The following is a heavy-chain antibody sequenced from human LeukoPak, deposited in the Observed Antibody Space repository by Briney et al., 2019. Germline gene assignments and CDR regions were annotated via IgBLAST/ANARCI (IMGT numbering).Heavy chain of an antibody. D-gene: IGHD2-2*01. Sequence: GASVKVSCEASGYTXTGYYMHWVRQAPGQGLEWMGWINPNSGGTNYAQDFHGRVTMTRDTSISTAYMELSRLRSDDTAVYYCATGERLVPAAMWFDYWGQGTLVTVSS. CDR3: ATGERLVPAAMWFDY. CDR2: INPNSGGT. V-gene: IGHV1-2*02. CDR1: GYTXTGYY. J-gene: IGHJ4*02.